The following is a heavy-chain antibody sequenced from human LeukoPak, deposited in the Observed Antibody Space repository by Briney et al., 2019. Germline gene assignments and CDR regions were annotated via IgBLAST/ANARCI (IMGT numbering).Heavy chain of an antibody. V-gene: IGHV4-61*01. CDR3: AREQTLYYDILTGYRYFDY. Sequence: SETLSLTCTVSGGSVSSGSYYWSWIRQPPGKGLEWIGYIYYSGSTNYNPSLKSRVTISVDTSKNQFSLKLSSVTAADTAVYYCAREQTLYYDILTGYRYFDYWGQGTLVTVSS. CDR2: IYYSGST. CDR1: GGSVSSGSYY. D-gene: IGHD3-9*01. J-gene: IGHJ4*02.